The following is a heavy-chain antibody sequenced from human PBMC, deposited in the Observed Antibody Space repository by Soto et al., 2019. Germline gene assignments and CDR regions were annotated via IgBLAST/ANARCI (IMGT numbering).Heavy chain of an antibody. Sequence: QVQLQESGPGLVKPSETLSLTCTVSGDSFKSGSYSWSWIRQPPGKGLEWIGYVYHTGRTSYNPSLKSRVYISMDTSKNQFSLNLDSVTAADTAVYFCARDFAYFDSWGQGTLVTVSS. J-gene: IGHJ4*02. CDR3: ARDFAYFDS. CDR1: GDSFKSGSYS. D-gene: IGHD3-3*01. V-gene: IGHV4-61*01. CDR2: VYHTGRT.